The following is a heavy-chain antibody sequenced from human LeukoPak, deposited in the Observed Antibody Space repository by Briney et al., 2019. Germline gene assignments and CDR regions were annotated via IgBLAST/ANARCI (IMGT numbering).Heavy chain of an antibody. CDR2: IKPGGSEK. CDR1: GFTFSSYW. V-gene: IGHV3-7*01. J-gene: IGHJ4*02. D-gene: IGHD3-3*01. CDR3: ATDRGWRTSGYYLYYFEY. Sequence: GGSLRLSCAASGFTFSSYWMTWVRQGPGKGLEWVANIKPGGSEKYYVDSVKGRFTISRDNTKNSLYLQMSSLRAEDTAVYYCATDRGWRTSGYYLYYFEYWGQGTLVTFSS.